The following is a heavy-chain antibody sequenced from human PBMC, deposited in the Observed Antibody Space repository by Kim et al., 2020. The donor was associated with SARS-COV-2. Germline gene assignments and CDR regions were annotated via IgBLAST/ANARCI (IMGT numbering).Heavy chain of an antibody. D-gene: IGHD3-10*01. Sequence: GGSLRLSCAASGSTFSSYWMSWVRQAPGKGLEWVANIKQDGSEKYYVDSVKGRFTISRDNAKNSLYLQMNSLRAEDTAVYYCARKGDITMVRGVIITLRMFDYWGQGTLVTVSS. V-gene: IGHV3-7*01. CDR2: IKQDGSEK. CDR1: GSTFSSYW. CDR3: ARKGDITMVRGVIITLRMFDY. J-gene: IGHJ4*02.